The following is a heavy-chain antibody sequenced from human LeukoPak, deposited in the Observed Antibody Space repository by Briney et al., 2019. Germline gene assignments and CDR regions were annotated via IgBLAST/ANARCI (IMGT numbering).Heavy chain of an antibody. J-gene: IGHJ2*01. CDR1: GGSFRGYY. CDR2: INHSGGT. V-gene: IGHV4-34*01. CDR3: ARKHVLYWYFDL. Sequence: SETLSLTCDAYGGSFRGYYWSWIRQPPGKGLEWMGEINHSGGTNYNPSREGRLTISVDTSKNQFSLKLSSGTAADTAVYYCARKHVLYWYFDLWGRGTLVTVSS. D-gene: IGHD6-6*01.